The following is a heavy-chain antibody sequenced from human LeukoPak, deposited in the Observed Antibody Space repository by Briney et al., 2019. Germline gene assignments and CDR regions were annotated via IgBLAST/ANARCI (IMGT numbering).Heavy chain of an antibody. D-gene: IGHD2-15*01. Sequence: SVKVSCKVSGGTFSSYAISWVRQAPGQGLEWMGRIIPILGIANYAQKFQGRVTITADKSTSTAYMELSSLRSEDTAVYYCASEDLGYCSGGSCLIYYGMDVWGQGTTVTVSS. J-gene: IGHJ6*02. CDR1: GGTFSSYA. CDR3: ASEDLGYCSGGSCLIYYGMDV. CDR2: IIPILGIA. V-gene: IGHV1-69*04.